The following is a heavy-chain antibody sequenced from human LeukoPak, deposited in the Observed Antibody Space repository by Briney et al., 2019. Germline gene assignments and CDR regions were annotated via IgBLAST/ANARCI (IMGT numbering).Heavy chain of an antibody. CDR1: GFTFSSNY. CDR3: ARVQPFLEWLSHFDY. V-gene: IGHV3-53*01. J-gene: IGHJ4*02. CDR2: IYSGGST. D-gene: IGHD3-3*02. Sequence: PGGSLRLSCAASGFTFSSNYMSWVRQAPGKGLEWVSVIYSGGSTYYADSVKGRFTISRDNSKNTLYLQMNSLRAEDTAVYYCARVQPFLEWLSHFDYWGQGTLVTVSS.